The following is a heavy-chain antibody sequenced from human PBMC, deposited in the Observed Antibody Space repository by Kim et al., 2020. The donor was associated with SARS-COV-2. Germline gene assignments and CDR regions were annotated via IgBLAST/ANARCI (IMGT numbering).Heavy chain of an antibody. CDR3: AREDRGWFDP. CDR2: IYYSGST. Sequence: SETLSLTCTVSGGSISSGGYYWSWIRQHPGKGLEWIGYIYYSGSTYYNPSLKSRVTISVDTSKNQFSLKLSSVTAADTAVYYCAREDRGWFDPWGQGTLVTVSS. V-gene: IGHV4-31*03. CDR1: GGSISSGGYY. J-gene: IGHJ5*02.